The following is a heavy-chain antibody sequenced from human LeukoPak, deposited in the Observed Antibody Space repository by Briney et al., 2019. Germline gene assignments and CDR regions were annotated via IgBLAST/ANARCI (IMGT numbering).Heavy chain of an antibody. D-gene: IGHD2-15*01. CDR1: GFTFSSYA. Sequence: GGSLRLSCAASGFTFSSYAMHWVRQAPGKGLEWVAVISYDGSNKYYADSVKGRFTTSRDNSKNTLYLQMNSLRAEDTAVYYCARDLCSGGSCYSHYWGQGTLVTVSS. CDR3: ARDLCSGGSCYSHY. J-gene: IGHJ4*02. V-gene: IGHV3-30-3*01. CDR2: ISYDGSNK.